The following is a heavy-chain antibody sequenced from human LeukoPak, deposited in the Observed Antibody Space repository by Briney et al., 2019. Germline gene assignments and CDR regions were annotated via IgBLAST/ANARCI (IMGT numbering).Heavy chain of an antibody. CDR3: ARGGMRYYDSSGYYYGDY. D-gene: IGHD3-22*01. J-gene: IGHJ4*02. V-gene: IGHV4-31*03. CDR1: GGSISSGGYY. CDR2: IYYSGST. Sequence: SETLSLTCTVSGGSISSGGYYWSWIRQHPGKGLEWIGYIYYSGSTYYNPSLKSRVTISVDTSKNQFSLKLSSVTAADTAVYYCARGGMRYYDSSGYYYGDYWGQGTLVTVSS.